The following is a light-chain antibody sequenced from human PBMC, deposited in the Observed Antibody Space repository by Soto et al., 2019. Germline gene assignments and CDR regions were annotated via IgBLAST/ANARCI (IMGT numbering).Light chain of an antibody. V-gene: IGKV3-15*01. Sequence: IVMTQSPAPLSVSPGERATLSCRASQNVNSNLAWYQQKPGQAPSLLIYDASTRATGIPARFSGSGSGTEFTLTISSLQSEDFAVYYCQQFNNRPPVTFGQGTRLEIK. CDR1: QNVNSN. CDR3: QQFNNRPPVT. CDR2: DAS. J-gene: IGKJ5*01.